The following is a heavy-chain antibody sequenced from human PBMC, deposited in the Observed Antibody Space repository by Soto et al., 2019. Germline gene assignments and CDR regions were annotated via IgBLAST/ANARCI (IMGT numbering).Heavy chain of an antibody. CDR2: ISPTSSYI. CDR1: GFPFSSYT. V-gene: IGHV3-21*01. CDR3: ARVGGDYSNYGYYMDV. J-gene: IGHJ6*03. Sequence: GGSLRLSCAASGFPFSSYTMTWVRQAPGKGLEWVSTISPTSSYIFIADSVKGRFTISRDNAENAVYLQMNSLRAEDTAVYYCARVGGDYSNYGYYMDVWGKGTTVTVSS. D-gene: IGHD4-4*01.